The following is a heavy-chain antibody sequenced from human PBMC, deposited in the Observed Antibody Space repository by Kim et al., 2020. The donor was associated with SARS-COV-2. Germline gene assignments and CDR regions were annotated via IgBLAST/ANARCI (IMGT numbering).Heavy chain of an antibody. J-gene: IGHJ3*02. CDR2: ISSSGSTI. CDR3: ARGTIAAAGTDRRDAFDI. Sequence: GGSLRLSCAASGFTFSSYEMNWVRQAPGKGLEWVSYISSSGSTIYYADSVKGRFTISRDNSKNSLYLQMNSLRAEDTAVYYCARGTIAAAGTDRRDAFDIWGQGTMVTVSS. D-gene: IGHD6-13*01. V-gene: IGHV3-48*03. CDR1: GFTFSSYE.